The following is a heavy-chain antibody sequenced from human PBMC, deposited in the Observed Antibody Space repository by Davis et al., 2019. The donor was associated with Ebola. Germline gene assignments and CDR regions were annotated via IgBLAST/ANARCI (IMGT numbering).Heavy chain of an antibody. Sequence: PGGSLRLSCAVSGGSITGYYWSWIRQPAGKGLEWIGRIYTSGSPNYNPSLKSRVTISLHTSMNQFSLKLSSVTAADTAVYYCARVGVISGDLNYWGQGTPVTVSS. J-gene: IGHJ4*02. CDR2: IYTSGSP. CDR3: ARVGVISGDLNY. D-gene: IGHD3-16*02. V-gene: IGHV4-4*07. CDR1: GGSITGYY.